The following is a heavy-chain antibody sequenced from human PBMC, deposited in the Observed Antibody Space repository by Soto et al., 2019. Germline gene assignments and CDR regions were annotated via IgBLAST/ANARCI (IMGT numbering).Heavy chain of an antibody. D-gene: IGHD2-15*01. CDR2: ISYDGSNK. J-gene: IGHJ4*02. CDR3: EKDYSSNCLDY. V-gene: IGHV3-30*04. Sequence: GGSLRLSCAASGFTFSRYAMHWVRQAPGKGLEWVAVISYDGSNKYYADSVKGRFTISRDNSKNTLYLQMNSLRAEDTAVYYCEKDYSSNCLDYWGQGTLVTVSS. CDR1: GFTFSRYA.